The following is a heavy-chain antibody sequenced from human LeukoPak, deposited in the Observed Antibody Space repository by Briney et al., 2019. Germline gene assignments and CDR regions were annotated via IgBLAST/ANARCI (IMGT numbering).Heavy chain of an antibody. V-gene: IGHV4-39*07. Sequence: PSETLSLTCTVSGGSISSSSYYWGWIRQPPGKGLEWIGSIYYSGSTYYNPSLKSRVTISVDTSKNQFSLKLSSVTAADTAVYYCARDLVVPAATFDYWGQGTLVTLSS. CDR3: ARDLVVPAATFDY. D-gene: IGHD2-2*01. J-gene: IGHJ4*02. CDR1: GGSISSSSYY. CDR2: IYYSGST.